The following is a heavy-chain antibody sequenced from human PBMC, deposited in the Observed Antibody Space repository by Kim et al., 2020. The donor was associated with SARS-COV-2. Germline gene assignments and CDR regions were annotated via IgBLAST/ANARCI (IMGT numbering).Heavy chain of an antibody. D-gene: IGHD5-12*01. CDR1: GGTFSSYA. Sequence: SVKVSCKASGGTFSSYAISWVRQAPGQGLEWMGRIIPILGIANYAQKFQGRVTITADKSTSTAYMELSSLRSEDTAVYYCARGEGGYDPDATRYYYYMDVWGKGTTVTVSS. CDR2: IIPILGIA. J-gene: IGHJ6*03. V-gene: IGHV1-69*04. CDR3: ARGEGGYDPDATRYYYYMDV.